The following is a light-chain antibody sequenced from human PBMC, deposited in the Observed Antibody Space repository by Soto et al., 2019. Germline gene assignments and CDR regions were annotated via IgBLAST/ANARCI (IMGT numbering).Light chain of an antibody. CDR1: QSISDT. V-gene: IGKV3-15*01. J-gene: IGKJ1*01. Sequence: EIVMTQSPATLSVSPGGRATLSCRASQSISDTLAWYQQKPGQAPRLLIHGASTRSPGFPDRFSGSGSGTDFTLTISILQSEYFAVYYCQQYDNWPWTFGQVPKVEIK. CDR3: QQYDNWPWT. CDR2: GAS.